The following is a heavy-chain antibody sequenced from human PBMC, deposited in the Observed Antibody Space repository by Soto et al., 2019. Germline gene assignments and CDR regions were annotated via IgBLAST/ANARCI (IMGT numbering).Heavy chain of an antibody. CDR1: GYTFTSYD. CDR2: MNPNSGNT. V-gene: IGHV1-8*01. J-gene: IGHJ3*02. Sequence: ASVKVSCKASGYTFTSYDINWVRQATGQGLEWMGWMNPNSGNTGYAQKFQGRVTMTRNTSISTAYMELSSLRSEDTAVYYCARVARWLQNDAFDIWGQGTMVTVSS. CDR3: ARVARWLQNDAFDI. D-gene: IGHD5-12*01.